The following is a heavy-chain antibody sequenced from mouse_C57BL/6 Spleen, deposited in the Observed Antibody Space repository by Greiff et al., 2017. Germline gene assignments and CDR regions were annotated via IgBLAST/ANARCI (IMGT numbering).Heavy chain of an antibody. CDR1: GYTFTSYT. D-gene: IGHD1-1*01. CDR2: INPSSGYT. CDR3: ARSHYDYAMDY. J-gene: IGHJ4*01. Sequence: VQLQQSGAELARPGASVKMSCKASGYTFTSYTMHWVKQRPGQGLEWIGYINPSSGYTKYNQKFKDKATLTADKSSSTAYMQLSSLTSEYSAVXYCARSHYDYAMDYWGQGTSVTVSS. V-gene: IGHV1-4*01.